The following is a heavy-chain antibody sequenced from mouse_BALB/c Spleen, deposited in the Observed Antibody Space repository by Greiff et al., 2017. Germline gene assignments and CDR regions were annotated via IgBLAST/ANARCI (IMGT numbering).Heavy chain of an antibody. D-gene: IGHD1-3*01. Sequence: VQLQQSGAELVRPGSSVKISCKASGYAFSSYWMNWVKQRPGQGLEWIGQIYPGDGDTNYNGKFKGKATLTADKSSSTAYMQLSSLTSEDSAVYFCARSGTGSGYYAMDYWGQGTSVTVSS. CDR2: IYPGDGDT. CDR3: ARSGTGSGYYAMDY. V-gene: IGHV1-80*01. J-gene: IGHJ4*01. CDR1: GYAFSSYW.